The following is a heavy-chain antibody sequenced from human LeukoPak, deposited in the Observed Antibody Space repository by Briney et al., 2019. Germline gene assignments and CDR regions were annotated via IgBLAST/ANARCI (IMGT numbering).Heavy chain of an antibody. V-gene: IGHV3-23*01. J-gene: IGHJ4*02. CDR2: ISGSGGSI. Sequence: PGGSLRLSCAASGFTFSHYAMTWVRQAPGKGLEWVSTISGSGGSIYHADSVKGRFTISRDNSKRTLFLQMNSLRAEDTAFYYCAKAELGVDTFFDYWGQGTLVTVSS. CDR3: AKAELGVDTFFDY. D-gene: IGHD3-3*01. CDR1: GFTFSHYA.